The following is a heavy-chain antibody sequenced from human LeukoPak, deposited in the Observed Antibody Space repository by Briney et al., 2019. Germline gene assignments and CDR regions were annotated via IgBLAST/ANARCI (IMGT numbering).Heavy chain of an antibody. J-gene: IGHJ4*02. CDR2: ISYDGSNK. CDR3: AKELGSSWYSYFDY. CDR1: GFTFSRYG. D-gene: IGHD6-13*01. Sequence: PGGSLGLSCAASGFTFSRYGMHWVRQAPGKGLEWVTAISYDGSNKYYADSVKGRFTISRDNSKNTLYLQMNSLRAEDTAVYYCAKELGSSWYSYFDYWGQGTLVTVSS. V-gene: IGHV3-30*04.